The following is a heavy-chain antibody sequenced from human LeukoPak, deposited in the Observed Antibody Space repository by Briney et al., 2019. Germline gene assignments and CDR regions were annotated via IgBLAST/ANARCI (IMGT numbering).Heavy chain of an antibody. V-gene: IGHV3-30*02. Sequence: PGGSLRLSCAASGFTFSSYGMHWVRQAPGKGLEWVAFIRYDGSNKYYADSVKGRFTISRDNSKNTLYLQMNSLRAEDTAVYYCAKDPTLWIAVAGTPFKSWFDPWGQGTLVTVSS. D-gene: IGHD6-19*01. CDR3: AKDPTLWIAVAGTPFKSWFDP. J-gene: IGHJ5*02. CDR2: IRYDGSNK. CDR1: GFTFSSYG.